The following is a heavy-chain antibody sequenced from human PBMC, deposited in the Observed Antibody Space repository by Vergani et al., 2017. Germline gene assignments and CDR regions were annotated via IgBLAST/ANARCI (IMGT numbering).Heavy chain of an antibody. Sequence: QVQLVQSGAEVKKPGASVKVSCKVSGYTLTELSMHWVRQAPGKGLEWMGGFDPEDGETIYAQKFQGRVTMTEDTSTDTAYMELSSLRSEDTAVYYCATDVLGYCSGGSCSPYYYYYMDVWGKGTTVTVSS. V-gene: IGHV1-24*01. CDR2: FDPEDGET. CDR3: ATDVLGYCSGGSCSPYYYYYMDV. J-gene: IGHJ6*03. D-gene: IGHD2-15*01. CDR1: GYTLTELS.